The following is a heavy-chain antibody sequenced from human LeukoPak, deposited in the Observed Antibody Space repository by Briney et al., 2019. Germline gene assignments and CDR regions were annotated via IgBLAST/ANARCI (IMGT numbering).Heavy chain of an antibody. CDR3: VRGTVATGDAFDI. CDR2: IYYSGST. D-gene: IGHD5-12*01. CDR1: GGSISSSSYY. Sequence: SETLSLTCTVSGGSISSSSYYWGWIRQPPGKGLEWIGSIYYSGSTYYNPSLKSRVTISVDTSKNQFSLKLSSVTAADTAVYYCVRGTVATGDAFDIWGQGTMVTVSS. V-gene: IGHV4-39*07. J-gene: IGHJ3*02.